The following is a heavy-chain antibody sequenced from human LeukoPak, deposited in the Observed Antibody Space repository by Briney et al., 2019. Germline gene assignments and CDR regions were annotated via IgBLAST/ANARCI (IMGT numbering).Heavy chain of an antibody. CDR1: GYTFTSYD. D-gene: IGHD2-15*01. Sequence: ASVKVSCKASGYTFTSYDISWVRQATGQGLEWMGWMNPNSGNTGYAQKFQGRVTMTRNTSISTAYMELSSLRSEDTAMYYCARGPESYCSGGSCPLNFDYWGQGTLVTVSS. J-gene: IGHJ4*02. CDR3: ARGPESYCSGGSCPLNFDY. V-gene: IGHV1-8*01. CDR2: MNPNSGNT.